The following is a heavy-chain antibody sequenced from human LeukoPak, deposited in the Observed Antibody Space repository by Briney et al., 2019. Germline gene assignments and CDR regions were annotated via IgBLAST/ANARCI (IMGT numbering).Heavy chain of an antibody. D-gene: IGHD6-19*01. J-gene: IGHJ4*02. V-gene: IGHV3-23*01. Sequence: GGSLRLSCAASGFTFSSYAMCWVRQAPGKGLEWVSAISGSGGSTYCADSVKGRFTISRDNSKNTLYLQMNSLRAEDTAVYYCAKTIAVAGLYYFDYWGQGTLVTVSS. CDR1: GFTFSSYA. CDR2: ISGSGGST. CDR3: AKTIAVAGLYYFDY.